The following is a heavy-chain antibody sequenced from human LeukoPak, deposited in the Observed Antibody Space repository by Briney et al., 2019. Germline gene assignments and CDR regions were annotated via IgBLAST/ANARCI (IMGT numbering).Heavy chain of an antibody. CDR3: AKDLPGDPDDQYYGMDV. CDR1: RFTFSNYA. CDR2: ISGSGGRT. D-gene: IGHD4-17*01. J-gene: IGHJ6*02. Sequence: GGSLRLSCAASRFTFSNYAMSWVRQAPGKGLECVSAISGSGGRTYYAASVKGRFTISRDNSKNTLHLQLNSLRAEDTALYYCAKDLPGDPDDQYYGMDVWGQGTTVTVSS. V-gene: IGHV3-23*01.